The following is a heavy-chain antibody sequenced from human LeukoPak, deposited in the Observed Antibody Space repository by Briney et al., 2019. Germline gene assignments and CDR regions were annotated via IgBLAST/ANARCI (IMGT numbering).Heavy chain of an antibody. J-gene: IGHJ4*02. V-gene: IGHV4-59*08. D-gene: IGHD3-10*01. CDR3: ARRASRYYGSGSYYNGLYYFDY. CDR1: GGSINTYY. CDR2: IYYIGNT. Sequence: SETLSLTCTVSGGSINTYYWSWIRQPPGKGLEWIGYIYYIGNTNYNPSLKSRVTISINTSRNQFSLKLSSVTAADTAVYYCARRASRYYGSGSYYNGLYYFDYWGQGTLVTVSS.